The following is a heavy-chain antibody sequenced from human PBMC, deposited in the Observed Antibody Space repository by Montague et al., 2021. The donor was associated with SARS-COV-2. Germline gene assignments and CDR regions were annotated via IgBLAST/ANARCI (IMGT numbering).Heavy chain of an antibody. D-gene: IGHD6-13*01. J-gene: IGHJ4*02. CDR2: IYYSGST. Sequence: SETLSLTCAVSGYSISSSNWWGWIRQPPGKGLEWIGYIYYSGSTYYNPSIKSRVTMSVDTSKKQFSLKLSSVTAVDTAVYYCATGFSGYSSSWFDKPLLEVEHAGPEFDYWGQGTLVTVSS. CDR3: ATGFSGYSSSWFDKPLLEVEHAGPEFDY. V-gene: IGHV4-28*01. CDR1: GYSISSSNW.